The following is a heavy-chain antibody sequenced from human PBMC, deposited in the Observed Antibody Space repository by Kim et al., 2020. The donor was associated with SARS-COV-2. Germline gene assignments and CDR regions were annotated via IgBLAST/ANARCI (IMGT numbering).Heavy chain of an antibody. Sequence: HSGSTNYNPSLKSRVTISVDTSKNQFSLKLSSVTAADTAVYYCARLSSVWGQGTTVTVSS. J-gene: IGHJ6*02. CDR3: ARLSSV. V-gene: IGHV4-34*01. CDR2: HSGST.